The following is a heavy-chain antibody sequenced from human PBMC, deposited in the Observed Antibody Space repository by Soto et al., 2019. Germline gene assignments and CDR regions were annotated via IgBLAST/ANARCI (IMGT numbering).Heavy chain of an antibody. CDR2: INPDNGNT. D-gene: IGHD2-15*01. CDR1: GYTFTRYT. J-gene: IGHJ5*02. CDR3: ARGIATGQLDP. V-gene: IGHV1-3*01. Sequence: GASVKVSCKASGYTFTRYTMNWLRQSPGQRLEWMGWINPDNGNTESSQKFQDRVIITRDTSASTAYMDLSSLRSEDTAVYYCARGIATGQLDPWGQGTLVTVSS.